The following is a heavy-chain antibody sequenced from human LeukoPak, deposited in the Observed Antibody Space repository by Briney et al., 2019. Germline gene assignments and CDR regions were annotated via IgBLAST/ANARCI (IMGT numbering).Heavy chain of an antibody. J-gene: IGHJ6*03. CDR3: AKGRGYYYYNMDV. V-gene: IGHV3-33*06. Sequence: GGSLRLSSAASGVSFSSNGMHSGRQAPGKGLEWVAVIWYDGTNKYYADSVKGRSTISRDNSTNTLYLQMNSLRAEDTAVYYCAKGRGYYYYNMDVWGKGTTVTVSS. CDR2: IWYDGTNK. CDR1: GVSFSSNG.